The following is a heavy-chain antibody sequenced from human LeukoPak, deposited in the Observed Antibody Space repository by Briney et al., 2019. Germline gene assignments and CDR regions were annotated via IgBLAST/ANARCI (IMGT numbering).Heavy chain of an antibody. CDR1: GGSISSYY. CDR2: IYYSGST. Sequence: SETLSLTCTVSGGSISSYYWSWIRQHPGKGLEWIGYIYYSGSTNYNPSLKSRVTISVDTSKNQFSLKLSSVTAADTAVYYCARSVGYYYDSSGYGAFDYWGQGTLVTVSS. J-gene: IGHJ4*02. V-gene: IGHV4-59*01. CDR3: ARSVGYYYDSSGYGAFDY. D-gene: IGHD3-22*01.